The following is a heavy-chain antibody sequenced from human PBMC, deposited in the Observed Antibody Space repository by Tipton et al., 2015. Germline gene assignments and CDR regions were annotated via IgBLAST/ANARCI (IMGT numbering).Heavy chain of an antibody. Sequence: TLSPTCNVSGGSISTSNYYWGWIRQPPGKGLEWIGSIYYSGSTYYTPSLESRVTTSVDTSKNQFSLKVRSVTAADTAVYYCGRLSYSRGCFWGQGILVTVSS. CDR3: GRLSYSRGCF. D-gene: IGHD5-18*01. CDR2: IYYSGST. J-gene: IGHJ4*02. V-gene: IGHV4-39*01. CDR1: GGSISTSNYY.